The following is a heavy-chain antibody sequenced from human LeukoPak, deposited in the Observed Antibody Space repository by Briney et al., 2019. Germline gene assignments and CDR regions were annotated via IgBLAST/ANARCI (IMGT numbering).Heavy chain of an antibody. V-gene: IGHV3-23*05. CDR2: LDSRGSGT. CDR1: GFTFSNYA. J-gene: IGHJ4*02. CDR3: AKGTKAYTSSWYF. D-gene: IGHD6-13*01. Sequence: GGSLRLSCAAPGFTFSNYAMSWVRQAPGKGLEWLSSLDSRGSGTYYADSVKGRFTISRDNSKNTLYLLINSLRAEDTALYFCAKGTKAYTSSWYFWGQGTLVTVSS.